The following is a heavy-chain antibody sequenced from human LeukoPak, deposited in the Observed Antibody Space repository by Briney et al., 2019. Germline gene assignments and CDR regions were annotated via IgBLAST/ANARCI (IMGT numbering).Heavy chain of an antibody. J-gene: IGHJ6*02. V-gene: IGHV4-59*01. D-gene: IGHD1-26*01. Sequence: SETLSLTCTVSGGSISSYYWSWIRQPPGKGLEWMGYIYYSGSTNYNPSLKSRVTISVDTSKKQFSLKLSSVTAADTAVYYCARGRYSGSYLQSRYYYYGMDVWGQGTTVTVSS. CDR2: IYYSGST. CDR1: GGSISSYY. CDR3: ARGRYSGSYLQSRYYYYGMDV.